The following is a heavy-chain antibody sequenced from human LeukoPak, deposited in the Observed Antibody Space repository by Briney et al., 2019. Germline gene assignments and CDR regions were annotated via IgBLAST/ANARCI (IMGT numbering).Heavy chain of an antibody. Sequence: GGSLRLSCAASGFTFSSYGMHWVRQAPGKVLEWVAFIRFDGSNTYYADSVKGRFTISRDNSKNTLYLQMNSLRDEDTAVYYCAKDSSVYHYDSRNLVYWGQGNLVTVSS. CDR2: IRFDGSNT. CDR3: AKDSSVYHYDSRNLVY. J-gene: IGHJ4*02. D-gene: IGHD3-22*01. CDR1: GFTFSSYG. V-gene: IGHV3-30*02.